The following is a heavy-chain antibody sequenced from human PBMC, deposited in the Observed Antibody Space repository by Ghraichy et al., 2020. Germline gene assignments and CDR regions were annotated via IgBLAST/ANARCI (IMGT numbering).Heavy chain of an antibody. Sequence: ASVKVSCKASGYTFTGYHLHWVRQAPGQGPEWMGWINPNSGGTKSAQKFQGRVTMTRDTSITTVHMELNSLKSDDTAVYYCARSEGVTSSTWYVDWFDPWGQGTLVTVSS. CDR1: GYTFTGYH. CDR3: ARSEGVTSSTWYVDWFDP. CDR2: INPNSGGT. V-gene: IGHV1-2*02. J-gene: IGHJ5*02. D-gene: IGHD6-13*01.